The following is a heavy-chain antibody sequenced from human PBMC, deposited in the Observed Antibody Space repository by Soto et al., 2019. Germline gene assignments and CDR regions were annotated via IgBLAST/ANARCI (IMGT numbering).Heavy chain of an antibody. J-gene: IGHJ3*02. D-gene: IGHD3-22*01. Sequence: QVQLQESGPGLVKPSQTLSLTCTVSGGSISSGGYYWSWIRQHPGKGLEWIGYIYYSGSTYYNPSLKSRVTISVDTSKNQFSLKLSSVTAADTAVYYCARGQNYYDTPYIDAFDIWGQGTMVTVSS. CDR3: ARGQNYYDTPYIDAFDI. CDR1: GGSISSGGYY. V-gene: IGHV4-31*03. CDR2: IYYSGST.